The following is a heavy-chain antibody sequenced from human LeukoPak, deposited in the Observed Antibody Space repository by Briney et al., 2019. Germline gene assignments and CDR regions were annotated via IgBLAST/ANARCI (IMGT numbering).Heavy chain of an antibody. CDR3: ASISGARYSYGYKVDP. D-gene: IGHD5-18*01. J-gene: IGHJ5*02. CDR1: RGTFSSYA. Sequence: ASVKVSCKASRGTFSSYAIGWVRQAPGRGLEWMGGIIPIFGTANYAQKFQGRVTITADKSTSTAYMELSSLRSEDTAVYYCASISGARYSYGYKVDPWGQGTLVTVSS. CDR2: IIPIFGTA. V-gene: IGHV1-69*06.